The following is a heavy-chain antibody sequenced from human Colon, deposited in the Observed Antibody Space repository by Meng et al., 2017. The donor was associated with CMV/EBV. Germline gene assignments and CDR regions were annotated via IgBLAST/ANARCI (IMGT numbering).Heavy chain of an antibody. Sequence: GGSLRLSCVASGFTLSGSWMHWVRQAPGKGLVWVSRIKYDGTSAYYADSVKGRFTIYRDNSKKTVYLVMNSLRSQDTAVYYCAREAVTAPIDYWGQGTLVTVSS. CDR3: AREAVTAPIDY. D-gene: IGHD2-21*02. CDR1: GFTLSGSW. J-gene: IGHJ4*02. V-gene: IGHV3-74*01. CDR2: IKYDGTSA.